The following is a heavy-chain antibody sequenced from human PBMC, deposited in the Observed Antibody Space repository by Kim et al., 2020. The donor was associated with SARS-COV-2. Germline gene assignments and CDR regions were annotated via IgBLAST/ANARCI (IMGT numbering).Heavy chain of an antibody. CDR1: GYTFTNFD. Sequence: ASVKVSCKASGYTFTNFDINWVRQATGQAPEWMGWMDPKSGRRGSAQKFQGRLTLTSNTAMRTAYMELAGLTPEDTAVYYCARVGSGLLGPWGQGTLVIVSS. CDR3: ARVGSGLLGP. J-gene: IGHJ5*02. V-gene: IGHV1-8*02. CDR2: MDPKSGRR. D-gene: IGHD3-10*01.